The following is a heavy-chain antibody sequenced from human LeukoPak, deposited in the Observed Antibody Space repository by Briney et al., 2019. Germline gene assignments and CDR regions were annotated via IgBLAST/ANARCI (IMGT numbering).Heavy chain of an antibody. D-gene: IGHD5-18*01. CDR1: GFTFSSYA. Sequence: GGSLRLSCAASGFTFSSYAMHWVRQAPGKGLEWVAVISYDGSNKYYADSVKGRFTISRDNSKNTLYLQTNSLRAEDTAVYYCATDLAHKGIRTSNYYMDVWGKGTTVTVSS. CDR3: ATDLAHKGIRTSNYYMDV. CDR2: ISYDGSNK. J-gene: IGHJ6*03. V-gene: IGHV3-30-3*01.